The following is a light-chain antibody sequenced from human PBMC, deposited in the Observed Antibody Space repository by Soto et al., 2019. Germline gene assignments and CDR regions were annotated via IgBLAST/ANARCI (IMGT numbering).Light chain of an antibody. CDR2: DAS. CDR3: QQYHTYLS. Sequence: DIQMTQSPSTLSASVGDRVTITCRASQSISSWLAWYQQKPGKAPKLLIYDASSLESGVPSRFSGSGSGTEFTPTISSLQPDDFATYYCQQYHTYLSFGGGTKVDIK. V-gene: IGKV1-5*01. CDR1: QSISSW. J-gene: IGKJ4*01.